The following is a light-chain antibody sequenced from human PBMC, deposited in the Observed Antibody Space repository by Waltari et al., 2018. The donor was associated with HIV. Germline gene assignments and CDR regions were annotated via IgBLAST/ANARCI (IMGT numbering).Light chain of an antibody. CDR2: RAT. CDR1: QTVGDW. V-gene: IGKV1-5*03. CDR3: HQYSDYLGS. J-gene: IGKJ1*01. Sequence: DIHMTQSPPTLTASVGDRVNITCRASQTVGDWLAWYQQKPGEAPSLLIYRATDVESGVPSRFSRSASGTDFTLAIDSLHPDDFATYYCHQYSDYLGSFGQGTRVELK.